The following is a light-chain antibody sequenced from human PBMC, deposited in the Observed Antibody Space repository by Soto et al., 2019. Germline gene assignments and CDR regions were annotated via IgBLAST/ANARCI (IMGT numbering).Light chain of an antibody. J-gene: IGKJ5*01. CDR1: QSVRSQ. V-gene: IGKV3-11*01. CDR2: DAF. Sequence: EIVLTQSPATLSLSPGERATLSCRTSQSVRSQLDWYQQKPGQSPRLVISDAFNRATGIPARFSGSGSGTDFTLTISSLEAEDFAVYYCQQCCDWPITFGQGTRMEIK. CDR3: QQCCDWPIT.